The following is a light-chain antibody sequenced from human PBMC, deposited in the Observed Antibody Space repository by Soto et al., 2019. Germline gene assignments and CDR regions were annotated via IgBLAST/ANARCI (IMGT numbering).Light chain of an antibody. Sequence: QSALTQPASVSGSPGQSITISCTGTSSDVGGYKYVSWYQQHPGKVPKLIIYEISNRPSGVSNRFSGSKSGNTASLTISGLQAEDEADYYCSSYTSSSTGVFGGGTKLTVL. CDR1: SSDVGGYKY. CDR2: EIS. CDR3: SSYTSSSTGV. J-gene: IGLJ3*02. V-gene: IGLV2-14*01.